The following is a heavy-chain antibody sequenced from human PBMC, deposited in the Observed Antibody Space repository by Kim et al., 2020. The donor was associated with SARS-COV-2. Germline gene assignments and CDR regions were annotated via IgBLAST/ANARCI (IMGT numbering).Heavy chain of an antibody. V-gene: IGHV1-46*01. CDR1: GYTFTSYY. Sequence: ASVKVSCKASGYTFTSYYMHWVRQAPGQGLEWMGIINPSGGSTSYAQKFQGRVTMTRDTSTSTVYMELSSLRSEDTAVYYCARDRFIGRGVNYGMDVWGQGTTVTVSS. D-gene: IGHD3-10*01. CDR2: INPSGGST. CDR3: ARDRFIGRGVNYGMDV. J-gene: IGHJ6*02.